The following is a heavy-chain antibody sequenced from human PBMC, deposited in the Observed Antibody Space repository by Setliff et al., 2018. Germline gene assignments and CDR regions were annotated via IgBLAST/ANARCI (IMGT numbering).Heavy chain of an antibody. CDR2: IGVYSGNT. D-gene: IGHD3-3*01. CDR3: MRLVRFCSRTVCQRTSGDEA. CDR1: GYTFRQSI. V-gene: IGHV1-18*01. Sequence: VKVSCQASGYTFRQSIVSWVRQAPGQGLEWLGWIGVYSGNTYSAQRFQGRVSLTTDESTNTAYLELRGLRSDDTAVYYCMRLVRFCSRTVCQRTSGDEAWGQGTLVTVSS. J-gene: IGHJ5*02.